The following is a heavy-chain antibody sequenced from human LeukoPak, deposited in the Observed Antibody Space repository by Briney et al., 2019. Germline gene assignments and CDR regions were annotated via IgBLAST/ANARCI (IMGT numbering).Heavy chain of an antibody. J-gene: IGHJ3*02. CDR1: GFTFSTYW. CDR2: IKQDGSEK. Sequence: GGSLRLSCAASGFTFSTYWMSWVRQAPGKGLEWVANIKQDGSEKYYVDSVKGRFTISRDNAKNSLYLQMNSLRAEDTALYYCAKDRGDSIPPPHAFDIWGQGTMVTVSS. D-gene: IGHD2-21*02. V-gene: IGHV3-7*03. CDR3: AKDRGDSIPPPHAFDI.